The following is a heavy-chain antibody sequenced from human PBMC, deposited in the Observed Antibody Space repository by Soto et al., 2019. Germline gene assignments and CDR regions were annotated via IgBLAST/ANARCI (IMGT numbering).Heavy chain of an antibody. V-gene: IGHV4-30-2*06. Sequence: PSETLSLTCSVSGVTISYGGYSWRCIRQSPGKGLEWLGYISHVETTYYNPSFQSRLSLSIDRTRNQFSLSLSSTTAADKAVYYCARGGGYDSFDFWGQGIQVTVSS. J-gene: IGHJ4*02. CDR2: ISHVETT. CDR3: ARGGGYDSFDF. CDR1: GVTISYGGYS. D-gene: IGHD3-3*01.